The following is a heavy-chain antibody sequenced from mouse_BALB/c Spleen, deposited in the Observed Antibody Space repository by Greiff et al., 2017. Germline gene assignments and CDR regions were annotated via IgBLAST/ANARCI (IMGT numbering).Heavy chain of an antibody. CDR3: ARQGGNCENYYAMDY. Sequence: EVKLMESGGGLVKPGGSLKLSCAASGFAFSSYDMSWVRQTPEKRLEWVAYISSGGGSTYYPDTVKGRFTISRDNAKNTLYLQLSSLKSEDTAMYYCARQGGNCENYYAMDYWGQGTSVTVSS. CDR2: ISSGGGST. CDR1: GFAFSSYD. D-gene: IGHD2-1*01. V-gene: IGHV5-12-1*01. J-gene: IGHJ4*01.